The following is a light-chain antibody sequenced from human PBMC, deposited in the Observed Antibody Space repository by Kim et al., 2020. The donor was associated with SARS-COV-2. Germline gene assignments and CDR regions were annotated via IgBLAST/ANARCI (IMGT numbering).Light chain of an antibody. V-gene: IGKV3-20*01. CDR2: CAS. CDR3: QQYGSSPST. J-gene: IGKJ1*01. Sequence: LSPGERATLSCRASPSDSSSYLAWYQQKPGQAPRLLIYCASSRATGIPDRFSGSGSGTDFTLTISRLEPEDFAVYYCQQYGSSPSTFGQGTKLEI. CDR1: PSDSSSY.